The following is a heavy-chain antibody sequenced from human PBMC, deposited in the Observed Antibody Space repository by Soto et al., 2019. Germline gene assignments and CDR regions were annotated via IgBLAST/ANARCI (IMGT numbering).Heavy chain of an antibody. Sequence: TLSLTCAISRDTVSSNSAAWNWIRQSPSRGLEWLGRTYYRSKWYNDYALSVKSRITINPYTSKNQFSLQLNSVTPEDTVVYYCARESYVSGSYDGMDVWGQGTTVTVSS. CDR1: RDTVSSNSAA. D-gene: IGHD3-10*01. CDR2: TYYRSKWYN. V-gene: IGHV6-1*01. CDR3: ARESYVSGSYDGMDV. J-gene: IGHJ6*02.